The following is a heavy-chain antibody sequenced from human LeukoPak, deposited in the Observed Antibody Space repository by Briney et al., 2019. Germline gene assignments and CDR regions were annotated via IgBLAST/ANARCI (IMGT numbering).Heavy chain of an antibody. CDR2: IIPIFGTA. D-gene: IGHD4-17*01. V-gene: IGHV1-69*05. CDR3: AVHDYGDYHSGY. Sequence: SVKVSCNASGGTFSSYAISWVRQAPGQGLEWMGRIIPIFGTANYAQKFQGRVTITTDESTSTAYMELSSLRSEDTAVYYCAVHDYGDYHSGYWGQGTLVTVSS. CDR1: GGTFSSYA. J-gene: IGHJ4*02.